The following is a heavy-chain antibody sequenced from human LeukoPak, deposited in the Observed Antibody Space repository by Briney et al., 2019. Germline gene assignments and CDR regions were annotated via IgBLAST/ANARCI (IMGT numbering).Heavy chain of an antibody. J-gene: IGHJ6*03. D-gene: IGHD1-14*01. CDR3: ARLSGSTGGLYYYYYYMDV. Sequence: PAASVKVSCKASGYTFTSYDINWVRQPTGQGLEWMGWMNPNSGNTGYAQKFQGRVTITRNTSISTAYMELSSLRSEDTAVYYCARLSGSTGGLYYYYYYMDVWGKGTTVTVSS. CDR1: GYTFTSYD. V-gene: IGHV1-8*03. CDR2: MNPNSGNT.